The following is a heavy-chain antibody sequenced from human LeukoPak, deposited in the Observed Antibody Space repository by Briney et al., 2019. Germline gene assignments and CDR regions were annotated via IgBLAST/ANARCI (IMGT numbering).Heavy chain of an antibody. Sequence: PXXSLRLSCAASGFTFDDYAMHWVRPAPGKGLGWVSGISWNSGSICYADSVKGRFTISRDNAKNSLYLQMNSLRAEDMALYYYAKDISGHAWGGVYFDYWGQGTLVTVSS. CDR3: AKDISGHAWGGVYFDY. D-gene: IGHD6-19*01. J-gene: IGHJ4*02. CDR2: ISWNSGSI. CDR1: GFTFDDYA. V-gene: IGHV3-9*03.